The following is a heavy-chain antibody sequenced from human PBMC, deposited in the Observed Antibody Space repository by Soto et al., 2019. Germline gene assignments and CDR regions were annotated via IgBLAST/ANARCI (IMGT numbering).Heavy chain of an antibody. CDR1: GGTFSTYA. D-gene: IGHD5-18*01. CDR3: ASGIQLWLRRINNGYSG. V-gene: IGHV1-69*12. Sequence: QVQLVQYGAEVKKPDSSVKVSCKAPGGTFSTYAISWVRQATGKGLEWMGGLIPMLGTANYAQRFQDRVTITADESTNTVYRKRGSLRSEDTAVYFCASGIQLWLRRINNGYSGWGQGTLVTVSS. J-gene: IGHJ4*02. CDR2: LIPMLGTA.